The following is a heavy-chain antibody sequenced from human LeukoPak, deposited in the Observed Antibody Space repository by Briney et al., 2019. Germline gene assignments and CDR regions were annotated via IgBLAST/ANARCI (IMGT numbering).Heavy chain of an antibody. CDR3: AKSVAFYGMDV. Sequence: PGGSLRLSCAASGFTFSSYWMHWVRQAPGKGLVWVSRINSDGSSTSYADSVKGRFTISRDNSKNTLYLQMNSLRAEDTAVYYCAKSVAFYGMDVWGQGTTVTVSS. CDR1: GFTFSSYW. J-gene: IGHJ6*02. D-gene: IGHD4-23*01. CDR2: INSDGSST. V-gene: IGHV3-74*01.